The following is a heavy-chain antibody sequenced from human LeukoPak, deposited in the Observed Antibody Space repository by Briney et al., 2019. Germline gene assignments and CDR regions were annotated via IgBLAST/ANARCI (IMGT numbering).Heavy chain of an antibody. CDR2: ISGSGRST. J-gene: IGHJ4*02. CDR3: AKAITTAGHCPNGVCYDFDY. Sequence: GGSLRLSCAASGFTFSRYTMNWVRQAPGKGLEWVSAISGSGRSTYYADSVKGRFTISRDNSKNTVYLQMNRLRAEDTAVYYCAKAITTAGHCPNGVCYDFDYWGQGTLVTVSS. V-gene: IGHV3-23*01. CDR1: GFTFSRYT. D-gene: IGHD2-8*01.